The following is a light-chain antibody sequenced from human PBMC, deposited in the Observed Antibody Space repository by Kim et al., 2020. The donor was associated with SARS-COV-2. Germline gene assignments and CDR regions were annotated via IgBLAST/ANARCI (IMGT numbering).Light chain of an antibody. V-gene: IGKV3-20*01. CDR2: GAS. CDR3: QQYGSLRYT. J-gene: IGKJ2*01. CDR1: QSVSSSY. Sequence: LSPGERATLSCRASQSVSSSYLAWYQQNPGQAPRLLIYGASSRATGIPDRFSGSGSGTDFTLTISRLEPEDFAVYYCQQYGSLRYTFGQGTKLE.